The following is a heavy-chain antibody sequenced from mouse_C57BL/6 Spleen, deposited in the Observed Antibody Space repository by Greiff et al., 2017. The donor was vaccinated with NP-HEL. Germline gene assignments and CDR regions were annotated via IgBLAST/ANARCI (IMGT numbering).Heavy chain of an antibody. CDR1: GFTFSSYA. D-gene: IGHD4-1*01. V-gene: IGHV5-4*03. CDR3: ARVELTGYAMDY. J-gene: IGHJ4*01. CDR2: ISDGGSYT. Sequence: EVKVVESGGGLVKPGGSLKLSCAASGFTFSSYAMSWVRQTPEKRLEWVATISDGGSYTYYPDNVKGRFTISRDNAKNNLYLQMSHLKSEDTAMYYCARVELTGYAMDYWGQGTSVTVSS.